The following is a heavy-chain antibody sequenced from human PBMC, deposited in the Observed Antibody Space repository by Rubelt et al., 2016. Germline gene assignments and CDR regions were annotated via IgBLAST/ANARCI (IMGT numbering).Heavy chain of an antibody. V-gene: IGHV3-43*01. CDR3: AKDNSAARTADYYYYGMDV. CDR2: ISWDGGST. D-gene: IGHD6-13*01. Sequence: EVQLVESGGVVVQPGGSLRLSCAASGFTFDDYTMHWVRQAPGKGLEWVSLISWDGGSTYYADSVKGRFTISRDNSKNSLYLQMKSLRTGDTALYYCAKDNSAARTADYYYYGMDVWGQGTTVTVSS. J-gene: IGHJ6*02. CDR1: GFTFDDYT.